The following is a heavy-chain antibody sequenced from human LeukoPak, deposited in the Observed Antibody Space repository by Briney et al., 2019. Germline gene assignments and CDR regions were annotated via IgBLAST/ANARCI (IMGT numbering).Heavy chain of an antibody. D-gene: IGHD2-2*01. J-gene: IGHJ4*02. Sequence: GGSLRLSCAASGFTFSSYAMNWVRQAPGKGLEWVSAISGSGGSTYYADSVKGRFTISRDNSKNTLYLQMNSLRAEDTAVYYCAKDIVVVPAAIDYWGQGTLVTVSS. CDR2: ISGSGGST. CDR3: AKDIVVVPAAIDY. CDR1: GFTFSSYA. V-gene: IGHV3-23*01.